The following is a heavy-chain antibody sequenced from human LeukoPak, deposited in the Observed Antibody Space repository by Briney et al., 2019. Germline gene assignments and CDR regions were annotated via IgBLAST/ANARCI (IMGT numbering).Heavy chain of an antibody. CDR3: ARGLQDFWSAYPGAFDV. CDR2: ISAYNGNT. D-gene: IGHD3-3*01. J-gene: IGHJ3*01. Sequence: ASVKVSCKASGYTFTNYDISWVRQAPGQGLECMGWISAYNGNTNYAQRLQGRVTMIPDTSTSTAYMELRSLRTDDTAVYYCARGLQDFWSAYPGAFDVWGQGTMVTVSS. V-gene: IGHV1-18*01. CDR1: GYTFTNYD.